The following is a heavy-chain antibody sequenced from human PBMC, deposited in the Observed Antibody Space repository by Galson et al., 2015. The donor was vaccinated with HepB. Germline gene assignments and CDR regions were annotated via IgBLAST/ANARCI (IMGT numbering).Heavy chain of an antibody. Sequence: ETLSLTCTVSGGSISSSGYYWGWIRQPPGKGLEWIGDIYYSGSTYYNPSLKSRVTMSVDTSKNQFSLKLSSVTAADTAVYYCARAQPPPYGSGSRDYFDYWGQGTLVTVSS. CDR3: ARAQPPPYGSGSRDYFDY. J-gene: IGHJ4*02. V-gene: IGHV4-39*07. D-gene: IGHD3-10*01. CDR1: GGSISSSGYY. CDR2: IYYSGST.